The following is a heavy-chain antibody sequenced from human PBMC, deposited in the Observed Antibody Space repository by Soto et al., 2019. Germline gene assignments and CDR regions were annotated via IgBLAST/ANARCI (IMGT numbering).Heavy chain of an antibody. V-gene: IGHV3-48*01. CDR2: ISSSSGSI. CDR1: GFTLRSYI. J-gene: IGHJ5*02. Sequence: GGSLRLSCAAAGFTLRSYIIHWGRQAPGKELKRVSYISSSSGSIFFADSVKGRFTISRDNAKNSVFLEMNSLRAEDTAVYFCARDNDGAQFASSYNDLWGQGVLVTVSS. CDR3: ARDNDGAQFASSYNDL. D-gene: IGHD6-6*01.